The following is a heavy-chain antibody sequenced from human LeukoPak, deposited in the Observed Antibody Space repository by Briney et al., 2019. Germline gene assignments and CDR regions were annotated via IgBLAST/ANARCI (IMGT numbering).Heavy chain of an antibody. D-gene: IGHD1-7*01. CDR1: GFTFNTYE. V-gene: IGHV3-48*03. Sequence: GGSLRLSCAASGFTFNTYEMNWVRQAPGKGLEWVSYIGSSGSTIYYADYVKGRFTISRDNAKNSLYLQMNSLRAEDTAVYYCARGGWNYVFNYWGQGTLVTVSS. J-gene: IGHJ4*02. CDR2: IGSSGSTI. CDR3: ARGGWNYVFNY.